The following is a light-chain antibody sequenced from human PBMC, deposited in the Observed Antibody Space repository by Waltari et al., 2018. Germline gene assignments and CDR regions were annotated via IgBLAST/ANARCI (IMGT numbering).Light chain of an antibody. CDR3: QQYNDWPLT. V-gene: IGKV3-15*01. CDR2: DAS. Sequence: EIVMTQSPATLSVSPGERATLSCRASQTVSSNLAWYLQKPGQAPRLLVYDASTRATGIPARFSGSGSGTEFALTISNLQSEDFAVDYCQQYNDWPLTFGGGTTVEIK. CDR1: QTVSSN. J-gene: IGKJ4*01.